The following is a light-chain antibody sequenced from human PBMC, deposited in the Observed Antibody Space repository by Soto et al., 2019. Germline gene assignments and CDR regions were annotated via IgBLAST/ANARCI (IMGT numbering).Light chain of an antibody. Sequence: DIQMTQFPSTLSASVGDIFAITCRASQGISSYLAWYQQKPGKAPKLLIYKASTLKSGVPSRFSGSGSGTEFTLTISSLQPDDFATYYCQHYNSYSEAFGQGTKVDIK. CDR3: QHYNSYSEA. V-gene: IGKV1-5*03. CDR1: QGISSY. J-gene: IGKJ1*01. CDR2: KAS.